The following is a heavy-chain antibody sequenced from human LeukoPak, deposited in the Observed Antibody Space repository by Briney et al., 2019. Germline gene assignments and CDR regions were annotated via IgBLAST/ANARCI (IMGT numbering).Heavy chain of an antibody. Sequence: PGGSLRLSCAASGFTFSSYWISWVRQAPGKGLEWVANIKQDGSEKYYVDSVKGRFTISRDNAKNSLYLQMNSLRAEDTAVYYCARGYDFWSGSAPVGYWGQGTLVTVSS. CDR3: ARGYDFWSGSAPVGY. D-gene: IGHD3-3*01. CDR1: GFTFSSYW. CDR2: IKQDGSEK. J-gene: IGHJ4*02. V-gene: IGHV3-7*01.